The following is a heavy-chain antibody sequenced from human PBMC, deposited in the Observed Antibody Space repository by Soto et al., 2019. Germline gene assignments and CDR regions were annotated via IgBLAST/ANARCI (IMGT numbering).Heavy chain of an antibody. CDR2: ISYDGSNK. CDR3: ARDPGGLTRWFDP. D-gene: IGHD3-10*01. CDR1: GFTFSSYA. V-gene: IGHV3-30-3*01. Sequence: GGSLRLSCAASGFTFSSYAMHWVRQAPGKGLEWVAVISYDGSNKYYADSVKGRFTISRDNSKNTLYLQMNSLRAEDTAVYYCARDPGGLTRWFDPWGQGTLVTVSS. J-gene: IGHJ5*02.